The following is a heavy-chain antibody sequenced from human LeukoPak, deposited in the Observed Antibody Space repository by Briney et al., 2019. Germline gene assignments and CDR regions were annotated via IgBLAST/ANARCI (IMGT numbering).Heavy chain of an antibody. J-gene: IGHJ4*02. V-gene: IGHV3-7*03. CDR1: GFTFSSYW. Sequence: PGGSLRLSCAASGFTFSSYWMSWVRQAPGEGLEWVANIKQDGSEKYYVDSVKGRFTISRDNAKNSLYLQMNSLRAEDTAVYYCARGGAWYYYDSSGYYPNYFDYWGQGTLVTVSS. CDR2: IKQDGSEK. D-gene: IGHD3-22*01. CDR3: ARGGAWYYYDSSGYYPNYFDY.